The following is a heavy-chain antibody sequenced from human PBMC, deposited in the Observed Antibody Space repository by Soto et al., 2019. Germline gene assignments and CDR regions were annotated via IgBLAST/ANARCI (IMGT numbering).Heavy chain of an antibody. CDR1: GYTFTSYG. J-gene: IGHJ4*02. Sequence: QVQLVQSGAEVKKPGASVKVSCKASGYTFTSYGISWVRQAPGQGLEWMGWISAYNGNTNYAQKLQGRVTMTTDTSTSTAYMELRSLRSDDTAXXXXXXXXIAARPYYFDYWGQGTLVTXS. CDR3: XXXXIAARPYYFDY. CDR2: ISAYNGNT. D-gene: IGHD6-6*01. V-gene: IGHV1-18*04.